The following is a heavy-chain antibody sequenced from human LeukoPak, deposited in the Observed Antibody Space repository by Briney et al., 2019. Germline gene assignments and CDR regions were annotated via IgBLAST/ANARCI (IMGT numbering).Heavy chain of an antibody. J-gene: IGHJ3*02. Sequence: PGGSLRLSCAASGFTVSGNYMSWVRQAPGKGLEWVSGIYSGGSIYYADSVKGRFTISRDSSKNTLYLQMNSLRVEDTAVYYCAGRGYCSGGNCYGAFDIWGQGTMVTVSS. CDR1: GFTVSGNY. CDR2: IYSGGSI. CDR3: AGRGYCSGGNCYGAFDI. D-gene: IGHD2-15*01. V-gene: IGHV3-53*01.